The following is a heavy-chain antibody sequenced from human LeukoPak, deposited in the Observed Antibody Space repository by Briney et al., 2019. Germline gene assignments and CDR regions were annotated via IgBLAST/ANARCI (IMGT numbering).Heavy chain of an antibody. CDR1: GYTFTGYY. D-gene: IGHD6-6*01. CDR3: ARALYSSSSWYYYYYMDV. J-gene: IGHJ6*03. Sequence: ASVKVSCKASGYTFTGYYMHWVRQAPGQGLEWMGWINPNSGGTNYAQKFQGRVTITRNTSISTAYMELSSLRSEDTAVYYCARALYSSSSWYYYYYMDVWGKGTTVTVSS. CDR2: INPNSGGT. V-gene: IGHV1-2*02.